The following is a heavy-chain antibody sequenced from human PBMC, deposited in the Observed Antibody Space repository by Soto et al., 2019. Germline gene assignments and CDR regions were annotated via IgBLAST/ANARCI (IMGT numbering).Heavy chain of an antibody. D-gene: IGHD5-12*01. CDR2: IKTRIDRATT. Sequence: EVQLVESGGGLVKHGESLRLSCEASEASFTNAWMNWVRQAPGKGLERVGRIKTRIDRATTDYAAPVKGRFTISRDDSKNTLYLQTDSLKTEDTAVYYCTTEDPSWLRGLEYWGQGTLVTVSS. V-gene: IGHV3-15*01. J-gene: IGHJ4*02. CDR1: EASFTNAW. CDR3: TTEDPSWLRGLEY.